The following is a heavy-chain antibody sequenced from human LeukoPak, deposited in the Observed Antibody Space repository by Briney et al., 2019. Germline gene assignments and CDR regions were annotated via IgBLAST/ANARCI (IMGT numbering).Heavy chain of an antibody. V-gene: IGHV1-18*01. CDR3: GRSSPDPNDS. CDR1: GYTFINHG. CDR2: VSAYNGRT. D-gene: IGHD1-14*01. J-gene: IGHJ4*02. Sequence: ASVKVSCKASGYTFINHGISWVRQAPGQGLEWMGWVSAYNGRTEYAQKFQDRVTMTTDTSTTTGYMELRSLRSDDTAVYFCGRSSPDPNDSWGQGTLVTVSS.